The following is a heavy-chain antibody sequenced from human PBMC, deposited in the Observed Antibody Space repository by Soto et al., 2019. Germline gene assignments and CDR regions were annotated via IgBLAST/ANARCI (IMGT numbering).Heavy chain of an antibody. CDR1: GYTFTSYG. D-gene: IGHD2-2*01. V-gene: IGHV1-18*04. J-gene: IGHJ6*02. Sequence: ASVKVSCKASGYTFTSYGISWVRQAPGQGLEWMGWISAYNGNTNYAQKLQGRVTMTTDTSTSTAYMELRSLRSDDTAVYYCARDCSSTSCCYYYYGMDVWGQGTTVTVSS. CDR3: ARDCSSTSCCYYYYGMDV. CDR2: ISAYNGNT.